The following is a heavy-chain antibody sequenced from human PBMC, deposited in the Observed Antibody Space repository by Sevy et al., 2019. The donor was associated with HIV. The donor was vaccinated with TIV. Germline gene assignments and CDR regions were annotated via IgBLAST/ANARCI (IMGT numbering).Heavy chain of an antibody. CDR2: ISFSGSKT. V-gene: IGHV3-23*01. CDR1: GFNFNNYA. D-gene: IGHD3-3*01. CDR3: ANTPSIDFWNDYYSFYFDF. Sequence: GGSLRLSCAAAGFNFNNYAMTWVRQAPGKGLEWVSGISFSGSKTYYAESVKVRFSISRDPSKNTLYLQMNNVRVEDTAVYFCANTPSIDFWNDYYSFYFDFWGQGTLVTVSS. J-gene: IGHJ4*02.